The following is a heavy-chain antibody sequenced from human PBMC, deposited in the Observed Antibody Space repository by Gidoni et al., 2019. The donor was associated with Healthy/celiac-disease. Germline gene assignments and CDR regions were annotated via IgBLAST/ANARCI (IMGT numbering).Heavy chain of an antibody. CDR2: IYYSGST. J-gene: IGHJ4*02. Sequence: QLQLQESGPGLVKPSETLSLTCTVSGGSISSSSYYWVWIRQPPGKGLEWIGSIYYSGSTYYNPSLKSRVTISVDTSKNQFSLKLSSVTAADTAVYYCARRSPFCGGDCYALDYWGQGTLVTVSS. CDR3: ARRSPFCGGDCYALDY. CDR1: GGSISSSSYY. D-gene: IGHD2-21*01. V-gene: IGHV4-39*01.